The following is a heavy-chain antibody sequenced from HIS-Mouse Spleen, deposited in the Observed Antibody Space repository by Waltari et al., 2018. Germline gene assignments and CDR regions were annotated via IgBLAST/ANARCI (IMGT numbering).Heavy chain of an antibody. CDR3: ARRLVGAATHYFDY. D-gene: IGHD1-26*01. CDR1: GYTFTSYD. Sequence: QVQLVQSGAEVKKPGASLKVSCKASGYTFTSYDINWVRQATGQGLEWMGWMNPNSGNTGYAQKFQGRVTMTRNTSISTAYMELSSLRSEDTAVYYCARRLVGAATHYFDYWGQGTLVTVSS. CDR2: MNPNSGNT. J-gene: IGHJ4*02. V-gene: IGHV1-8*01.